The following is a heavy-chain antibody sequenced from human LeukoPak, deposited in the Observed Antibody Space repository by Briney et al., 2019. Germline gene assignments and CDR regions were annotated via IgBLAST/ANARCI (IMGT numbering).Heavy chain of an antibody. CDR1: GGSFSGYY. D-gene: IGHD2-15*01. J-gene: IGHJ4*02. Sequence: SETLSLTCAVYGGSFSGYYWSWIRQPPGKGLEWIGYIYYSGSTNYNPSLKSRVTISVDTSKNQFSLKLSSVTAADTAVYYCARTEGYCSGGSCYEFYFDYWGQGTLVTVSS. CDR2: IYYSGST. CDR3: ARTEGYCSGGSCYEFYFDY. V-gene: IGHV4-59*01.